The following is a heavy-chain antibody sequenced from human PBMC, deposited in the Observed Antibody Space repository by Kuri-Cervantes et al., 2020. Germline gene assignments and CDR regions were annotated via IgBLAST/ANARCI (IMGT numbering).Heavy chain of an antibody. D-gene: IGHD3-16*01. J-gene: IGHJ4*02. Sequence: ASVKVSCKASGYTFTTYPMNWVRQAPGQGLEWMGWINTDTGNPTYAQGFTGRFVFSLDTSVSTTYLQISSLKAEDTAVYYCARDLLLRGSKSAYWGQGTLVTVSS. CDR2: INTDTGNP. CDR3: ARDLLLRGSKSAY. V-gene: IGHV7-4-1*02. CDR1: GYTFTTYP.